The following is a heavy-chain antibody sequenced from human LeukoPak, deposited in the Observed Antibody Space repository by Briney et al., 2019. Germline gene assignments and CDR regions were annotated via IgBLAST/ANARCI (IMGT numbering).Heavy chain of an antibody. V-gene: IGHV3-30*18. Sequence: PGRSLRLFCVASGFTFSSSVMHWVRQAPGKGLEWVALISYDENKKYYTESVKGRFTISRDNSKGTLYLHMNCLIAEDSAVYYCAKDSPPGYSSSWYVWGQGTLVTVSS. J-gene: IGHJ4*02. CDR1: GFTFSSSV. CDR3: AKDSPPGYSSSWYV. CDR2: ISYDENKK. D-gene: IGHD6-13*01.